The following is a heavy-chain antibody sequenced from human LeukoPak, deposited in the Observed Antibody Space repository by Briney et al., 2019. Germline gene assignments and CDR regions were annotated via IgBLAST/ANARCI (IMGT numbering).Heavy chain of an antibody. CDR1: GVTFSSYW. J-gene: IGHJ4*02. D-gene: IGHD6-25*01. CDR3: VCAAPGY. V-gene: IGHV3-7*01. CDR2: IKEDESEK. Sequence: PGGSLRLSCAASGVTFSSYWMTWVRQAPGKGLEWVANIKEDESEKYYADSVKGRFTISRDNAKNSVYLQMNSLRAEDTAVYYCVCAAPGYWGQGTLVTVSS.